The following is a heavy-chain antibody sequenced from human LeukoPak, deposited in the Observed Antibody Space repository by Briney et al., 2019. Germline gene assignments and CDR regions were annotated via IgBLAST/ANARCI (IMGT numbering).Heavy chain of an antibody. CDR3: ARAVAGYELDY. D-gene: IGHD6-19*01. J-gene: IGHJ4*02. Sequence: GGSLRLSCEASGFTFSDYYMTWIRQAPGKGLEWVSYISSSSSYTNYADSVKGRFTISRDNAKNSLYLQMNSLRAEDTAVYYCARAVAGYELDYWGQGTLVTVSS. CDR1: GFTFSDYY. CDR2: ISSSSSYT. V-gene: IGHV3-11*05.